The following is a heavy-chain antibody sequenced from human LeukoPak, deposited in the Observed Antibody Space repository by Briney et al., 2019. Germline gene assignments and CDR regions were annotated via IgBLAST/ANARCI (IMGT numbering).Heavy chain of an antibody. V-gene: IGHV1-2*02. CDR2: INPNSGGT. CDR1: GYTFTGYY. D-gene: IGHD2-21*02. Sequence: WASVKVSCKASGYTFTGYYMHWVRQAPGQGLEWMGWINPNSGGTNYAQKFQGRVTMTRDTSISTAYMELSRLRSDDTAVYYCARDRGSSVVVVTAEFDYWGQGTLVTVSS. CDR3: ARDRGSSVVVVTAEFDY. J-gene: IGHJ4*02.